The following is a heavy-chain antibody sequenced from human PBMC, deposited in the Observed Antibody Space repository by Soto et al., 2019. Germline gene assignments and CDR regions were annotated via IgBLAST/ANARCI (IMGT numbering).Heavy chain of an antibody. V-gene: IGHV3-23*01. CDR1: GFTFSSYV. CDR3: AAGSDLIYTCWYFDL. Sequence: EVQLLESGGDLVQPGGSLRLSCAASGFTFSSYVMSWVRQAPGKGLEWVSTISGTGDSTYYADSVKGQFTISRDNSKNTLYLQMNTLRAEDTAVYYCAAGSDLIYTCWYFDLWGRGTLVTVSS. CDR2: ISGTGDST. D-gene: IGHD3-10*01. J-gene: IGHJ2*01.